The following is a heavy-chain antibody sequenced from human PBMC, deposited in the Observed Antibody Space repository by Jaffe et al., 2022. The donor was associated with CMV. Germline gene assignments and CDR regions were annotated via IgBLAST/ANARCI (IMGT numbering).Heavy chain of an antibody. CDR2: IYYSGST. CDR3: ARRWWRRERRYDAFDV. CDR1: DGSFGRSSYY. V-gene: IGHV4-39*01. D-gene: IGHD2-15*01. Sequence: QLQESGPGLVKPSETLSLTCTVSDGSFGRSSYYWDWIRQSPGKKNLEWIGSIYYSGSTDYNPSLMSRVIISADTLKNQFSLNLTSVTAADAGVYYCARRWWRRERRYDAFDVWGQGTTVTVSS. J-gene: IGHJ3*01.